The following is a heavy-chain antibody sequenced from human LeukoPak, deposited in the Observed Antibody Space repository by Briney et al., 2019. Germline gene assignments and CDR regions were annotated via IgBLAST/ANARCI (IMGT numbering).Heavy chain of an antibody. CDR3: ARGGGNYWYAFDI. Sequence: GGSLRLSCEASGFTFNNYWMSWVRQAPGKGLEWVANIRYDGSEKYYVDSVKGRFTISRDNAKNSLYLQMNSLTAEDTAVYYRARGGGNYWYAFDIWGQGTKVTVSS. J-gene: IGHJ3*02. V-gene: IGHV3-7*01. CDR1: GFTFNNYW. D-gene: IGHD1-26*01. CDR2: IRYDGSEK.